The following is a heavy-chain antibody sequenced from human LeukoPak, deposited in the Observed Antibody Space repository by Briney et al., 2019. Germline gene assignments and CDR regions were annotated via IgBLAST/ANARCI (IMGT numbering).Heavy chain of an antibody. J-gene: IGHJ3*02. CDR2: INWNGGST. Sequence: GGSLRPSCAASGFTFDDYGMSWVRQAPGKGLEWVSGINWNGGSTGYADYVKGRFTISRDNAKNSLDLQMNSLRAEDTALYYCARGSRGSYYGAFDIWGQGTMVTVSS. CDR1: GFTFDDYG. V-gene: IGHV3-20*04. D-gene: IGHD1-26*01. CDR3: ARGSRGSYYGAFDI.